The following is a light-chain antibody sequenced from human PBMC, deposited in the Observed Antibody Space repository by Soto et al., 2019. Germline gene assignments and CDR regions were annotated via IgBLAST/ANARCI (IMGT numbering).Light chain of an antibody. V-gene: IGLV1-44*01. CDR3: CSYAGGDTFFL. Sequence: QSVLTQPPSASGTPGQRVTISCSGSNSNIGRNTVNWYQQFPGAAPNLLIHSDNQRPSGVPDRFSGSWSGTSASLAISGLQSEDEAEYYCCSYAGGDTFFLFGTGTKVTVL. J-gene: IGLJ1*01. CDR1: NSNIGRNT. CDR2: SDN.